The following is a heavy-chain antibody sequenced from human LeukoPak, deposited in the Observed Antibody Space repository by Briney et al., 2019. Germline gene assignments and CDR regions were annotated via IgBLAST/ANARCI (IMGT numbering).Heavy chain of an antibody. Sequence: GGSLRLSCAASGFTFSSYSMNWVRQAPGKGLEWVSSISSSSSYIYYADSVKGRFTISRDNAKNSLYLQMSSLRAEDTAVYYCARARDACSSTSCYVSWFDPWGQGTLVTVSS. CDR1: GFTFSSYS. D-gene: IGHD2-2*01. V-gene: IGHV3-21*01. CDR2: ISSSSSYI. CDR3: ARARDACSSTSCYVSWFDP. J-gene: IGHJ5*02.